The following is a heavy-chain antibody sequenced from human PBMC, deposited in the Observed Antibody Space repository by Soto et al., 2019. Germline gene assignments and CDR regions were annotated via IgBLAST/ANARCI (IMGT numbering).Heavy chain of an antibody. Sequence: PGESLKISCKGSGYNFAGYWIAWVRQMPGKGLELMGIIYPSDSDTRCRPSFQGQVIISADKSISSAYLQWSSLRASDTAMSYCARGGVSTRTFDYWGQGTPVTVSS. CDR1: GYNFAGYW. CDR3: ARGGVSTRTFDY. J-gene: IGHJ4*02. V-gene: IGHV5-51*01. D-gene: IGHD3-3*01. CDR2: IYPSDSDT.